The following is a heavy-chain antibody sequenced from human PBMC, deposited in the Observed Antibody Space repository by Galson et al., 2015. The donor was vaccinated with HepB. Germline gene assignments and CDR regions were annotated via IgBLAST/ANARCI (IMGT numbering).Heavy chain of an antibody. V-gene: IGHV1-46*04. Sequence: SVKVSCKASGYTFTSYYIHWVRQAPGQGLEWMGIINPSDNNTSYAQKLQGRVTMTRDTSTSTVYMELSSLRSEDTAVYYCARDCSGGSCYEVGFDYWGQGTLVTVSS. CDR1: GYTFTSYY. J-gene: IGHJ4*02. CDR2: INPSDNNT. D-gene: IGHD2-15*01. CDR3: ARDCSGGSCYEVGFDY.